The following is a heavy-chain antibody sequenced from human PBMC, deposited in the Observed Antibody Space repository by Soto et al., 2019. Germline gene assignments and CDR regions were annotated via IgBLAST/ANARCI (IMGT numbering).Heavy chain of an antibody. D-gene: IGHD3-16*01. J-gene: IGHJ6*02. CDR1: GFTFSNAW. CDR2: IKSKTDGGTT. CDR3: TTVVEALGYYYYGMDV. Sequence: EVQLVESGGGLVKPGGSLRLSCAASGFTFSNAWMSWVRQAPGKGLEWVGRIKSKTDGGTTDYAAPVKGRFTISRDDSKNTLYLQMNSLKTEDTAVYCCTTVVEALGYYYYGMDVWGQGTTVTVSS. V-gene: IGHV3-15*01.